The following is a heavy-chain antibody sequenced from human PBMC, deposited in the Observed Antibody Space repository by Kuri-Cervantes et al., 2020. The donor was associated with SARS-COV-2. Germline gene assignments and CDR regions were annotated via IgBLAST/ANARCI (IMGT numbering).Heavy chain of an antibody. Sequence: GGSLRLACVVSGFTVSSNYMSWVRQAPGRGMEWVSVLYTGGSSHYADSVKGLFTISRDNSKNTLYLQMNSLRVADTAVYYCTRDPSTGWSRYFYGMDVWGQGTAVTVSS. J-gene: IGHJ6*02. CDR3: TRDPSTGWSRYFYGMDV. D-gene: IGHD3-9*01. V-gene: IGHV3-53*01. CDR1: GFTVSSNY. CDR2: LYTGGSS.